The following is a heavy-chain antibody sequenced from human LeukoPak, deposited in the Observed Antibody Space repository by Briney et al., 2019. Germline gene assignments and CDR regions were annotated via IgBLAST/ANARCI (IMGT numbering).Heavy chain of an antibody. J-gene: IGHJ4*02. CDR2: IWDEGSNT. CDR1: GFTLSSSG. Sequence: GRSLRLSRAPPGFTLSSSGTQWVRQALGKGLERVAVIWDEGSNTYYADSVKGRFTISIDNSKNTLYLQMNSLRAEDTAVYYCARGEGDYGDSYYFDYWGQGTLVTVSS. D-gene: IGHD4-17*01. CDR3: ARGEGDYGDSYYFDY. V-gene: IGHV3-33*01.